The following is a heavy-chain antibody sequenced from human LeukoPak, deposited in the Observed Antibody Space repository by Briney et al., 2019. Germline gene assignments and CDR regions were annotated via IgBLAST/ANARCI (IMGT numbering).Heavy chain of an antibody. J-gene: IGHJ4*02. D-gene: IGHD3-3*01. CDR3: AYIKSGYYFDY. Sequence: SLRLSLGGSGFRFQNPCKHWGPPGPGKGLERVSVVARDGGVKFYADSVKGRFTLSRDNSKNMFFLQMNFLTVEDTAIYYCAYIKSGYYFDYWGQGTLVTVSS. CDR2: VARDGGVK. CDR1: GFRFQNPC. V-gene: IGHV3-30*03.